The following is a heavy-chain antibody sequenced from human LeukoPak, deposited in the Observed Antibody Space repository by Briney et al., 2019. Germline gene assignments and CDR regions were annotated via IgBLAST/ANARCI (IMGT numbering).Heavy chain of an antibody. CDR1: GGTFSSYT. CDR3: AKTHVDTAPRGYYYYGMDV. D-gene: IGHD5-18*01. V-gene: IGHV1-69*02. Sequence: AVKVSCKASGGTFSSYTISWVRQAPGKGLAWMGRIIPFLGIANYAQKLQGRVTITADKSTNTAYMELSSLRSEDTAVYYCAKTHVDTAPRGYYYYGMDVWGQGTTVTVSS. J-gene: IGHJ6*02. CDR2: IIPFLGIA.